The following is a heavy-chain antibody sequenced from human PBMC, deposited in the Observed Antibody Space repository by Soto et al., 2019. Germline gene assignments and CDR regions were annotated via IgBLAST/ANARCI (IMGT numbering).Heavy chain of an antibody. CDR1: GGSFSGYY. D-gene: IGHD4-17*01. CDR3: ARGDDYSLDY. V-gene: IGHV4-34*01. J-gene: IGHJ4*02. CDR2: INHSGST. Sequence: SETLSLTCAVHGGSFSGYYWSWIRQPPGKGLEWIGEINHSGSTNYNPSLKSRVTISVDTSKNQFSLKLSSVTAADTAVYYCARGDDYSLDYWGQGTLVTVS.